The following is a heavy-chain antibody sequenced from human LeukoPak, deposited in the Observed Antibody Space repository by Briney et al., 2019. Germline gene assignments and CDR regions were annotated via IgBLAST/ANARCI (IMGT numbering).Heavy chain of an antibody. CDR1: GFTFSSYW. V-gene: IGHV3-7*03. Sequence: GGSLRLSCAASGFTFSSYWMSWVRQAPGKGLEWVANVKQQGSEKYYVDSVKGRFTISRDSARNSLYLQMNSLRAEDTAVYYCARDFGYCSSTSCQAYFDYWGQGTLVTVSS. CDR3: ARDFGYCSSTSCQAYFDY. CDR2: VKQQGSEK. J-gene: IGHJ4*02. D-gene: IGHD2-2*03.